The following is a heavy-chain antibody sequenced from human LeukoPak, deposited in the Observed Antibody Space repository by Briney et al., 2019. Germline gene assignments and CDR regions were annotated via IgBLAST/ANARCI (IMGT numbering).Heavy chain of an antibody. Sequence: GGSLRLSCAPWGFSVSSNYMSWVRQAPGKGLEWVSVIYSAGTTYYADSVKGRFTISRDNSKNTLSLQMNSLRPEDTAVYYCARDSRLYAFDIWGQGTVVTVS. CDR3: ARDSRLYAFDI. V-gene: IGHV3-66*02. J-gene: IGHJ3*02. CDR2: IYSAGTT. CDR1: GFSVSSNY.